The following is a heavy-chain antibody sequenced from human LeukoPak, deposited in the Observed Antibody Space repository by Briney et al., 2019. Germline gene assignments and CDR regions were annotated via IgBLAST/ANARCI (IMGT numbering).Heavy chain of an antibody. CDR3: ARADDYGDYGNRGAYFDY. D-gene: IGHD4-17*01. Sequence: PGGSLRLSCAASGFNFSTYGMHWVRQAPGKGLEWVAVIWYDGSIKNYADSVKGRFTISRDNSKNTLYLQMNSLRAEDTAVYYCARADDYGDYGNRGAYFDYWGQGTLVTVSS. V-gene: IGHV3-33*01. CDR2: IWYDGSIK. CDR1: GFNFSTYG. J-gene: IGHJ4*02.